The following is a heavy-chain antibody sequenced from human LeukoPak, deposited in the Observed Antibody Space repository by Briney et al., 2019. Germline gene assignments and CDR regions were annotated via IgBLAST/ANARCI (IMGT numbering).Heavy chain of an antibody. CDR3: ARQQDATNPGY. D-gene: IGHD1/OR15-1a*01. J-gene: IGHJ4*02. V-gene: IGHV3-66*04. CDR2: IYSGGNT. Sequence: PGGSLRLSCAASGVTVSSNYMNWVRQAPGKGLEWVSIIYSGGNTYYADSVKGRFTISRDNFKNTLYLQMNGLRAEDTAVYYCARQQDATNPGYWGQGTLVTVSS. CDR1: GVTVSSNY.